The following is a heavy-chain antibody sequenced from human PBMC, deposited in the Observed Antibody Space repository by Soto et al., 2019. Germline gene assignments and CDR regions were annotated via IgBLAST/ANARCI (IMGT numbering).Heavy chain of an antibody. D-gene: IGHD3-10*02. J-gene: IGHJ6*02. CDR3: AGGYYYVGSGPYLYIYGMDV. Sequence: PSVTLSLTCTVSGGSISTHYWSWVRQVPGRGLEWFGYVYYTGNSKHNPSLKGRVTVSISPSKSQFSLELTSVTAADSAVYYCAGGYYYVGSGPYLYIYGMDVWDQEATVTVS. CDR1: GGSISTHY. V-gene: IGHV4-59*11. CDR2: VYYTGNS.